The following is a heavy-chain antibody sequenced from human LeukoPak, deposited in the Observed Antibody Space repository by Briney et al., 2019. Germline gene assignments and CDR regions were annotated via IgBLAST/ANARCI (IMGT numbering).Heavy chain of an antibody. CDR1: GFSFSTYG. D-gene: IGHD1-1*01. V-gene: IGHV3-48*04. J-gene: IGHJ4*02. Sequence: GGSLRLSCTASGFSFSTYGMNWVRQAPGKGLEWVSYIVGSSSNIYYADSVKGRFTISRDNAKNSLYLQMDSLRAEDTAVYYCATDSPETAALEYWGQGTLVTVSS. CDR3: ATDSPETAALEY. CDR2: IVGSSSNI.